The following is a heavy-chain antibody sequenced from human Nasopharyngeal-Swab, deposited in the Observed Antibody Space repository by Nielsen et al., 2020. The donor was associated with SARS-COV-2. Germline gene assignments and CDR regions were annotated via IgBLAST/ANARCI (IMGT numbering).Heavy chain of an antibody. V-gene: IGHV4-4*02. CDR2: IYHSGST. CDR3: ARSNKYYDFWSGYYSGGYFDY. CDR1: GGSISSSNW. Sequence: SETLSLTCAVSGGSISSSNWWRWVRQPPGKGLEWIGEIYHSGSTNYNPSLKSRVTISVDTSKNQFSLKLSSVTAADTAVYYCARSNKYYDFWSGYYSGGYFDYWGQGTLVTVSS. D-gene: IGHD3-3*01. J-gene: IGHJ4*02.